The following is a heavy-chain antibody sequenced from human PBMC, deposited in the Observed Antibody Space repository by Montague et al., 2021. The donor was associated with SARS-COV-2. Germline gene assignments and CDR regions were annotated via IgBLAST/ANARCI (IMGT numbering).Heavy chain of an antibody. CDR1: GFTFSSYA. V-gene: IGHV3-30-3*01. D-gene: IGHD3-10*01. J-gene: IGHJ4*02. CDR2: ISYDGSNK. CDR3: ARAGDYYYGSGSYYNPYDY. Sequence: SLSLSCAASGFTFSSYAMHWVRQAPGKGLEWVAVISYDGSNKYYADSVKGRFTISRDNSKNTLYLQMNSLRAEDTAVYYCARAGDYYYGSGSYYNPYDYWGQGTLVTVSS.